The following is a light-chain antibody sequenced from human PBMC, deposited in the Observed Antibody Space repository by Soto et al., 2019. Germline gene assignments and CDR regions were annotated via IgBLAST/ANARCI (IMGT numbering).Light chain of an antibody. Sequence: QSALTQPASVSGSPRESITISCTGTSNDVESYSLLSWYQHHPGKAPRLIIYEDIKGPSGVSNRFSGSKSGNTASLSISGLQAEDEADYYCYTYAGGSTYLFRNGTKVAVL. V-gene: IGLV2-23*01. CDR1: SNDVESYSL. J-gene: IGLJ1*01. CDR2: EDI. CDR3: YTYAGGSTYL.